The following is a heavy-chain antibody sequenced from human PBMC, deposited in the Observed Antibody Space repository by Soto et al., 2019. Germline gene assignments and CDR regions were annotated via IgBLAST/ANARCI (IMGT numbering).Heavy chain of an antibody. D-gene: IGHD3-3*01. J-gene: IGHJ3*02. CDR1: GVSISRYY. V-gene: IGHV4-59*01. Sequence: PSETLSLTCSVSGVSISRYYWSWIRQPPGKGLEWIGYAYYDGSTGYSPSLKSRVTMAVDTSKNQVSLELNSVTAADTAVYYCARGRRPDYDFWSGRHDAFDIWGQGTMVTVSS. CDR2: AYYDGST. CDR3: ARGRRPDYDFWSGRHDAFDI.